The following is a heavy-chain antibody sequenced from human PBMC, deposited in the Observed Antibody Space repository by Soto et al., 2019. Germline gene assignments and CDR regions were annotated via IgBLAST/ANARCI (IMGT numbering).Heavy chain of an antibody. CDR2: IYWDDSK. Sequence: QITLKESGPTLVKPTQTLTLTCTFSGFSLSSNGVGVGWICQPPGKGLEWLAVIYWDDSKHYSPSLKSSFTITQDTSKSPVVLTMTNMDPVDTATYYCSRKGSGIYAFDFWGQGTMVTVSS. D-gene: IGHD1-26*01. CDR1: GFSLSSNGVG. J-gene: IGHJ3*01. V-gene: IGHV2-5*02. CDR3: SRKGSGIYAFDF.